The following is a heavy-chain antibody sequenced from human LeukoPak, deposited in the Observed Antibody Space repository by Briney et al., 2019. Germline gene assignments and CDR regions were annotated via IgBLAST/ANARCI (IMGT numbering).Heavy chain of an antibody. V-gene: IGHV3-74*01. CDR3: ARSASGYDA. Sequence: GGSLRLSCAASGFPFSGYWMHWVRQAPGKGLVWVSRIDDDGAGTTYADSVKGRFTISRDNAKNTLYLQMNSLRVGDTAVYYCARSASGYDAWGQGTLVTVSS. J-gene: IGHJ5*02. CDR1: GFPFSGYW. CDR2: IDDDGAGT. D-gene: IGHD5-12*01.